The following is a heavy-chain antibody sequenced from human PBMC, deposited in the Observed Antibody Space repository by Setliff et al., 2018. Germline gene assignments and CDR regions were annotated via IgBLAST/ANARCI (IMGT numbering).Heavy chain of an antibody. Sequence: GGSLRLSCAASGFTFSSYAMHWVRQAPGKGLEWVAVISYDGSNKYYADSVRGRFTISRDNAKNSLYLQMNSLRAEDTAVYYCAVTLSFPIQSPFDPWGQGTLVTVSS. CDR3: AVTLSFPIQSPFDP. V-gene: IGHV3-30*04. CDR2: ISYDGSNK. CDR1: GFTFSSYA. D-gene: IGHD5-18*01. J-gene: IGHJ5*02.